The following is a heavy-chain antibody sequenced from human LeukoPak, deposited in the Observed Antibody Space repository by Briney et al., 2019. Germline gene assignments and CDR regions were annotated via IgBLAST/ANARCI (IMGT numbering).Heavy chain of an antibody. CDR2: ISGSGGST. D-gene: IGHD3-22*01. CDR1: GFTFSDYT. V-gene: IGHV3-23*01. CDR3: AKRGYHYDSSRYYWLDY. J-gene: IGHJ4*02. Sequence: GGSLRLSCAASGFTFSDYTMYWVRQAPGKGLEWVSAISGSGGSTYYADSVKGRFTISRDNSKNTLYLQMNSLRAEDTAVYYCAKRGYHYDSSRYYWLDYWGQGTLVTVSS.